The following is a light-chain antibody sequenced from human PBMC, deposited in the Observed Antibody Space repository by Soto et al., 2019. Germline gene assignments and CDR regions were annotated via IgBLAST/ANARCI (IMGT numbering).Light chain of an antibody. Sequence: QSVLTQPASVSGSLGQSITISCTGTSSNIGGYNLVSWYQQHPGKAPKLMIYEGSRRPSGVSNRFSGSKSGNTASLTISGLQAEDEADYYCSSYAGDTTSVLFGGGTKVTVL. J-gene: IGLJ2*01. V-gene: IGLV2-23*01. CDR1: SSNIGGYNL. CDR2: EGS. CDR3: SSYAGDTTSVL.